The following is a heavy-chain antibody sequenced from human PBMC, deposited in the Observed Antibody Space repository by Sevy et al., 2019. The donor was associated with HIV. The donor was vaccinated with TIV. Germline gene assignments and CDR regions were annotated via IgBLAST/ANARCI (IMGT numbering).Heavy chain of an antibody. D-gene: IGHD1-26*01. CDR3: ASDVGGRYYIFARLDS. V-gene: IGHV3-21*06. CDR2: ISGSNSFI. J-gene: IGHJ4*02. CDR1: GFTFSSYS. Sequence: GGSLRLSCAASGFTFSSYSLTWVRQAPGKGLEWVSSISGSNSFIYYADSVKGRFTISRDNSKNSVYLQMDSLRAEDTDLYFCASDVGGRYYIFARLDSWGQGSLVTVSS.